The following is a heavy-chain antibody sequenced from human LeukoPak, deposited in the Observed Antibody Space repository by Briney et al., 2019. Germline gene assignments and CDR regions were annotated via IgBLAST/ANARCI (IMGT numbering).Heavy chain of an antibody. J-gene: IGHJ4*02. D-gene: IGHD1-26*01. V-gene: IGHV3-9*01. CDR1: GFTFDDYA. CDR2: ISWNSGSI. Sequence: PGRSLRLSCAASGFTFDDYAMHWVRQAPGKGLEWVSGISWNSGSIGYADSVKGRFTISRENAKNSLYLLMSSLRAEDTAVYYCARQNTPHGNFDYWGQGTLVTVSS. CDR3: ARQNTPHGNFDY.